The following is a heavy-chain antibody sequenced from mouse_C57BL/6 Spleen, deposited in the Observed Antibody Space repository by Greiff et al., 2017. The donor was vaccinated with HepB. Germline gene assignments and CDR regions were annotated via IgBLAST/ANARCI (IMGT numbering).Heavy chain of an antibody. V-gene: IGHV1-81*01. J-gene: IGHJ1*03. CDR2: IYPRSGNT. CDR1: GYTFTSYG. CDR3: ARYGSSYGYFDV. Sequence: VKLQQSGAELARPGASVKLSCKASGYTFTSYGISWVKQRTGQGLEWIGEIYPRSGNTYYNEKFKGKATLTADKSSSTAYMELRSLTSEDSAVYFCARYGSSYGYFDVWGTGTTVTVSS. D-gene: IGHD1-1*01.